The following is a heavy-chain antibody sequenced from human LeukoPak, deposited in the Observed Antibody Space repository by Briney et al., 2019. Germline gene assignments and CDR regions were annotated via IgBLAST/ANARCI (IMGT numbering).Heavy chain of an antibody. Sequence: PGGSLRLPCAASGFTFSGYAMSWVRQAPGQGLEWVSAISGSGGSTYYADPVKGRFTLSRHNPKNPLYLPTNRPGAEDTAVYYCAKAIQYYYDSSGYYENWGQGTLVTVSS. CDR3: AKAIQYYYDSSGYYEN. CDR1: GFTFSGYA. CDR2: ISGSGGST. D-gene: IGHD3-22*01. J-gene: IGHJ4*02. V-gene: IGHV3-23*01.